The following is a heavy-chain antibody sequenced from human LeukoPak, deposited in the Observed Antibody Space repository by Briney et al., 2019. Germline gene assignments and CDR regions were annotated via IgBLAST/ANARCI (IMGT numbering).Heavy chain of an antibody. Sequence: PGRSLRLSCAASGFTFSSYGMHWVRQAPGKGLEWVAVISYDGSNKYYADSVKGRFTISRDISKNTLYLQMNSLRAEDTAVYYCAKDSPLYYDSSGRNPPFFDYWGQGTLVTVSS. CDR1: GFTFSSYG. V-gene: IGHV3-30*18. D-gene: IGHD3-22*01. CDR3: AKDSPLYYDSSGRNPPFFDY. J-gene: IGHJ4*02. CDR2: ISYDGSNK.